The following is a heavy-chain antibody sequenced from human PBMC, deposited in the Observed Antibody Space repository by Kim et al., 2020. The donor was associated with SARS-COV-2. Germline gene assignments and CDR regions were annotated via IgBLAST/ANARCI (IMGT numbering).Heavy chain of an antibody. D-gene: IGHD6-13*01. Sequence: SETLSLTCAVSGGSISSSNWWSWVRQPPGKGLEWIGEIYHSGSTNYNPSLKSRVTISVDKSKNQFSLKLSSVTAADTAVYYCARDSPYSSSWYLDYWGQGTLVTVSS. J-gene: IGHJ4*02. CDR2: IYHSGST. CDR3: ARDSPYSSSWYLDY. CDR1: GGSISSSNW. V-gene: IGHV4-4*02.